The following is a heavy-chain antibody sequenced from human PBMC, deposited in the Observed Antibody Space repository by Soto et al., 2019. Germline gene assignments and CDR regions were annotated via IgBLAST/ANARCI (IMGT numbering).Heavy chain of an antibody. D-gene: IGHD2-2*01. J-gene: IGHJ6*02. CDR1: GGTFSSYA. Sequence: QVQLVQSGAEVKKPGSSVKVSCKASGGTFSSYAISWVRQAPGQGLEWMGGIIPISDTTNYAQKFQGRVTITADESTSKAYMELGSLRSEDTAVYYCARSQGSSTSLEIYYYYYYGMDVWGQGTTVTVSS. CDR2: IIPISDTT. CDR3: ARSQGSSTSLEIYYYYYYGMDV. V-gene: IGHV1-69*01.